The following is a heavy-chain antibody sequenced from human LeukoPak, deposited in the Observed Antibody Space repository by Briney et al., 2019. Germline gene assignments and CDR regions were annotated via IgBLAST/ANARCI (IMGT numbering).Heavy chain of an antibody. CDR2: ISYDGSNK. Sequence: PGGSLRLSCAASGFTFSSYGMHWVRQAPGKGLEWVAVISYDGSNKYYADSVKGRFTISRDNSKNTLYLQMNSLRAEDTAVYYCAKGLRYFDWLLFDLDYWGQGTLVTVSS. V-gene: IGHV3-30*18. D-gene: IGHD3-9*01. CDR3: AKGLRYFDWLLFDLDY. CDR1: GFTFSSYG. J-gene: IGHJ4*02.